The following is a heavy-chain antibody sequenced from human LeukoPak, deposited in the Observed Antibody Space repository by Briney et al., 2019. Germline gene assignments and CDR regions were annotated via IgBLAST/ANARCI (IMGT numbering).Heavy chain of an antibody. V-gene: IGHV3-23*01. Sequence: PGGSLRLSCEASGFTFSSYAMSWVRQAPGKGLEWVAAISGPAGSWDYADSVKGRFTVSGDNSKNTLFLQMNSLRVEDTATYYCAKKVGLVSAPLWYFDVWGQGTLVAVSS. CDR3: AKKVGLVSAPLWYFDV. J-gene: IGHJ4*02. CDR1: GFTFSSYA. CDR2: ISGPAGSW. D-gene: IGHD5/OR15-5a*01.